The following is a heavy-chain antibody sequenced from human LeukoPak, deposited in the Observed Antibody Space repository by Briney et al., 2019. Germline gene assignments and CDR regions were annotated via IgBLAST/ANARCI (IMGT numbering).Heavy chain of an antibody. D-gene: IGHD2-2*01. CDR3: ARASIVVVPAANYYYYYYMDV. J-gene: IGHJ6*03. CDR1: GGSISSYY. CDR2: IYYSGST. V-gene: IGHV4-59*01. Sequence: PSETLSLTCTVSGGSISSYYWSWIRQPPGKGLEWIGYIYYSGSTNYNPSLKSRVTISVDTSKNQFSLKLSSVTAADTAVYYCARASIVVVPAANYYYYYYMDVWGKGTTVTVSS.